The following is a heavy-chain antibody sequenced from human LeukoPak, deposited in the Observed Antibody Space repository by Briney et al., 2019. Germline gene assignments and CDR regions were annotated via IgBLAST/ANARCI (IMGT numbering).Heavy chain of an antibody. CDR2: IGGGSNYI. Sequence: PGGSLRLSCAASEFTFITYNMHWVRQAPGKGLEWVSSIGGGSNYIYYADSLKGRFTISRDNDKNSLYLQMNSLRADDTAVYYCAREMAATYNAFDVWGQGTMVTVSS. CDR3: AREMAATYNAFDV. V-gene: IGHV3-21*01. J-gene: IGHJ3*01. D-gene: IGHD5-24*01. CDR1: EFTFITYN.